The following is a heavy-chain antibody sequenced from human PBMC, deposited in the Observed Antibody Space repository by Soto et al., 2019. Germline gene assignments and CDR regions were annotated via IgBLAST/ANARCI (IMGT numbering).Heavy chain of an antibody. D-gene: IGHD3-22*01. CDR3: ARHYDRICIGRPFSI. CDR2: NSAFNGNT. J-gene: IGHJ4*02. V-gene: IGHV1-18*01. CDR1: GYTFTSYG. Sequence: QVQLVQSGAEVKKPGASVKVSCKASGYTFTSYGISWVRQAPGQGLEWMGRNSAFNGNTYYAQKLQVRVTTTTDTSTSTAYMELRSLRSDDTAVYYCARHYDRICIGRPFSIWGQGTLVTVSS.